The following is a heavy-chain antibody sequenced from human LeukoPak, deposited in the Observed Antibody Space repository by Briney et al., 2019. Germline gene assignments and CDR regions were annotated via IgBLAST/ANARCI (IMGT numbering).Heavy chain of an antibody. CDR2: IYTSGST. V-gene: IGHV4-4*07. CDR3: ARAESTRRGWYFDL. CDR1: GGSISSYY. J-gene: IGHJ2*01. D-gene: IGHD3-10*01. Sequence: PETLSLTCTVSGGSISSYYWSWIRQPAGKGLEWIGRIYTSGSTNYNPSLKSRVTISVDKSKNQFSLKLSSVTAADTAVYYCARAESTRRGWYFDLWGRGTLVPVSS.